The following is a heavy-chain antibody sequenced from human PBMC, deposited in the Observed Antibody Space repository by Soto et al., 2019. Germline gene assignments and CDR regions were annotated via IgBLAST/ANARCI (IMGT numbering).Heavy chain of an antibody. CDR3: ARDVASADNRSGISWFDP. CDR2: IYYSGTT. V-gene: IGHV4-31*03. Sequence: QVQLQESGPGLVKPSQTLSLTCTVTGDSISSGGYYWSWIRQHPGKGLEWIGYIYYSGTTYYNPSLKSRVIISVDTSQNQISLKMNSVTAADTAVYYCARDVASADNRSGISWFDPWGQGTLVTVSS. D-gene: IGHD1-26*01. J-gene: IGHJ5*02. CDR1: GDSISSGGYY.